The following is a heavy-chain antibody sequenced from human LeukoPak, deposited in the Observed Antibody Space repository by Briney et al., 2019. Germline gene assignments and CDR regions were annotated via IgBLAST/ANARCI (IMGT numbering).Heavy chain of an antibody. J-gene: IGHJ4*02. D-gene: IGHD2-2*01. CDR2: INTNTGNP. V-gene: IGHV7-4-1*02. Sequence: TSVKVSCKASGYTLTNYALNWVRQAPGQGLEWMGWINTNTGNPTYAQGFTGRFVFSLDTSVNTAYLQISSLKAEDTAIYYCARVQGYCSTTSCYPHYWGQGTLVTVSS. CDR3: ARVQGYCSTTSCYPHY. CDR1: GYTLTNYA.